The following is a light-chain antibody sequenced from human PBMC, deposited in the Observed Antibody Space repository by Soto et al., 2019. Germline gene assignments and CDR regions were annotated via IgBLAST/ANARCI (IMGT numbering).Light chain of an antibody. V-gene: IGKV3D-20*01. J-gene: IGKJ3*01. CDR3: QQYYSYPFT. CDR1: QSISSNY. CDR2: DAS. Sequence: EIVLTQCPATLSLSPGERATLSCGASQSISSNYLAWYQQKPGLAPRLLIFDASSRATGIPDRFSGSGSGTDFTLTISCLQSEDFATYYCQQYYSYPFTFGPGTKVDIK.